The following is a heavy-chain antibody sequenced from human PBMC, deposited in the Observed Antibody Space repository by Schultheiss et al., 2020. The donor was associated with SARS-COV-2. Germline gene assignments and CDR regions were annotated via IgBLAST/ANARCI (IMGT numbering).Heavy chain of an antibody. V-gene: IGHV4-38-2*01. CDR3: VRVVRVRTGDYYYGMDV. J-gene: IGHJ6*02. D-gene: IGHD3-10*01. CDR2: IYYSGST. Sequence: SQTLSLTCAVSGYSISSGYYWGWIRQPPGKGLEWIGYIYYSGSTNYNPSLKSLVTISVDTSKNQFSLKLSSVTAADTAVYYCVRVVRVRTGDYYYGMDVWGQGTTVTVSS. CDR1: GYSISSGYY.